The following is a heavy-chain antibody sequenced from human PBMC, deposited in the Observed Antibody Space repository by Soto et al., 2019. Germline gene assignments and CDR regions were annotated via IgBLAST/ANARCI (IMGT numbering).Heavy chain of an antibody. J-gene: IGHJ3*02. CDR1: GYSLSSYD. V-gene: IGHV1-18*01. D-gene: IGHD3-9*01. CDR2: ISANKGNT. Sequence: ASLKGYRKAAGYSLSSYDIDWVRQTTRKKKEWIGRISANKGNTNYAQKIQGRVTMTTDTSTSTAYMELRCLRSDDTAVYYCARDRRVFRYFDWLSKTPDEVAFDIWGQRTMVTVPS. CDR3: ARDRRVFRYFDWLSKTPDEVAFDI.